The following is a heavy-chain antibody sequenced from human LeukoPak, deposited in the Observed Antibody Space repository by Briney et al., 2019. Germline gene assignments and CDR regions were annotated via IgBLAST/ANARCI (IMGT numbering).Heavy chain of an antibody. J-gene: IGHJ4*02. CDR1: GGSISSYY. Sequence: TSETLSLTCTVSGGSISSYYWSWIRQPPGKGLEWSGYIYYSGNTNYNPSLKSRVTISVEKSKNQFSLKLSSVTAADTAVYYCARVGSGWFYYFDYWGQGTLVTVSS. D-gene: IGHD6-19*01. CDR2: IYYSGNT. CDR3: ARVGSGWFYYFDY. V-gene: IGHV4-59*01.